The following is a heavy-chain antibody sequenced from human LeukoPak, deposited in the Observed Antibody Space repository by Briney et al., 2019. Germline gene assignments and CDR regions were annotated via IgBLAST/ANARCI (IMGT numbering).Heavy chain of an antibody. CDR2: IYYSGST. CDR1: GGSISTYY. D-gene: IGHD1-26*01. J-gene: IGHJ4*02. V-gene: IGHV4-59*01. CDR3: AREEALGSGSFDY. Sequence: PTETLSLTCTVSGGSISTYYWSWIRQPPGKGLEWIGYIYYSGSTNYNPSLKSRVTISVDTSKNQFSLKLGSVTAADTAVYYCAREEALGSGSFDYWGQGTLVTVSS.